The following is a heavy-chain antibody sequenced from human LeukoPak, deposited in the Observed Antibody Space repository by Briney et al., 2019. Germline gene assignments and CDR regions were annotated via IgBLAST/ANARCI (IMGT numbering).Heavy chain of an antibody. CDR3: ARDYGHAVDV. V-gene: IGHV3-74*01. J-gene: IGHJ3*01. CDR1: GFTFSNYW. D-gene: IGHD4-17*01. Sequence: PGGSMRLSCAASGFTFSNYWMHWVRQAPGKGLVWVSLINSDGSSANYADSVKAGFSIYRDNSDNRQNMQMHRLRSKDTAVQYCARDYGHAVDVCGQGTIVTVSS. CDR2: INSDGSSA.